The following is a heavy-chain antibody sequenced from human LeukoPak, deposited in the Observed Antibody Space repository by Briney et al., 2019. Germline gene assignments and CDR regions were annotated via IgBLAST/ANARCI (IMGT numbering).Heavy chain of an antibody. V-gene: IGHV3-30*18. Sequence: PGRSLRLSCAASGFTFSSYGMHWVRQAPGKGLEWVAVISYDASDKYYVDSVKGRFTISRDNSKNTLYLQMNSLRAEDTAVYYCAKGYGGNPLTVFDHWGQGTLVTVSS. D-gene: IGHD4-23*01. CDR3: AKGYGGNPLTVFDH. CDR1: GFTFSSYG. J-gene: IGHJ4*02. CDR2: ISYDASDK.